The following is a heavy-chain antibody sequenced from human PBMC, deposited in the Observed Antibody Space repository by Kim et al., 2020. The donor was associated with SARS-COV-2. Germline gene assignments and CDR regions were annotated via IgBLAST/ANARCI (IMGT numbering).Heavy chain of an antibody. J-gene: IGHJ4*02. V-gene: IGHV4-59*03. D-gene: IGHD2-15*01. CDR1: GGSISSHH. CDR2: MYNTETI. CDR3: AEHFGGGGGRGY. Sequence: SETLSLTCTVSGGSISSHHWSWIRQPPGKGLEWIGCMYNTETIRYNPSFKSRVTISGDTSKNQLSLEVTSLTAADTAVYYCAEHFGGGGGRGYWGQGTLVTVSS.